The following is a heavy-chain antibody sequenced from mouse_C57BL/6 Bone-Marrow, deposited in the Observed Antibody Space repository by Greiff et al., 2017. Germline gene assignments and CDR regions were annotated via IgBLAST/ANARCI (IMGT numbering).Heavy chain of an antibody. V-gene: IGHV1-69*01. CDR1: GYTFTSYW. D-gene: IGHD1-1*01. Sequence: QVQLKESGAELVMPGASVKLSCKASGYTFTSYWMHWVKQRPGQGLEWIGEIDPSDSYTNYNQKFKGKSTLTVDKSSSTAYMQLSSLTSEDSAVYYCARGPYYYYGPWFAYWGQGTLVTVSA. CDR2: IDPSDSYT. CDR3: ARGPYYYYGPWFAY. J-gene: IGHJ3*01.